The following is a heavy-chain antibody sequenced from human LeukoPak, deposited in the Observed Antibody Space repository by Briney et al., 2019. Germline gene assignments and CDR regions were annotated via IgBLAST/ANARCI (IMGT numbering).Heavy chain of an antibody. J-gene: IGHJ4*02. CDR3: AKDQGPRIAIFDY. CDR2: ISYDGSNK. CDR1: GFTFSSYG. Sequence: PGRSLRLSCAASGFTFSSYGMHWVRQAPGKGLEWVAVISYDGSNKYYADSVKGRFTISRDNSKNTLYLQMNSLRAEDTAVYYCAKDQGPRIAIFDYWGQGTLVTVSS. D-gene: IGHD2/OR15-2a*01. V-gene: IGHV3-30*18.